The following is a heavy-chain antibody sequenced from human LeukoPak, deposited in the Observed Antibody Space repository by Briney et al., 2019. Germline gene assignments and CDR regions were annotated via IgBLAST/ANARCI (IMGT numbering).Heavy chain of an antibody. V-gene: IGHV1-18*01. D-gene: IGHD3-9*01. Sequence: ASVKVSCKASGYTFTSYGISWVRQAPGQGLEWLGWISAYNGNTNYAQKLQGRVTMTTDTSTSTAYMERRSLRSDDKAGYYCARAAPSYYDILTGYKDAFDIWGQGTMVTVSS. CDR1: GYTFTSYG. J-gene: IGHJ3*02. CDR2: ISAYNGNT. CDR3: ARAAPSYYDILTGYKDAFDI.